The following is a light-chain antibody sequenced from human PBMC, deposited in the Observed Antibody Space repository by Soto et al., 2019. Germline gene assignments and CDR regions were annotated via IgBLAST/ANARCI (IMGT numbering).Light chain of an antibody. CDR2: NKS. Sequence: QSVLTQAPSVSATPGQRVTVSCSGGRSNIGTNTVNWYQQLPGTATKLLSYNKSQRPSGVPYRFSGYKSGTSASLAINGLQSEDEADYYCVAWDDSLRAYVFGSGTKVTVL. CDR3: VAWDDSLRAYV. V-gene: IGLV1-44*01. CDR1: RSNIGTNT. J-gene: IGLJ1*01.